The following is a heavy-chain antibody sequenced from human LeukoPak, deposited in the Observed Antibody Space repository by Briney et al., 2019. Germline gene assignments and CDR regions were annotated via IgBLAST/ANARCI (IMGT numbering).Heavy chain of an antibody. CDR3: TSWGDTTAEYFQR. Sequence: QTGGSLRLSCVASGFTFSGYSMGWVRQAPGRGLEWVSFVWPKNDKTYYADSVRGRFTISRDNSKNTLYLQMDSLRVEDTAVYYCTSWGDTTAEYFQRWGQGTLVTVSS. J-gene: IGHJ1*01. CDR1: GFTFSGYS. CDR2: VWPKNDKT. D-gene: IGHD2-21*02. V-gene: IGHV3-23*01.